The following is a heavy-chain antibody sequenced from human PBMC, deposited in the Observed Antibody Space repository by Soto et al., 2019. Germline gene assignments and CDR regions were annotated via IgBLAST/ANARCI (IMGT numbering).Heavy chain of an antibody. J-gene: IGHJ4*02. D-gene: IGHD2-15*01. V-gene: IGHV3-23*01. CDR1: EFTCSNYG. CDR2: IGSSADDT. CDR3: AKCSGGSCYTPFDF. Sequence: AGGSIRVSRRAAEFTCSNYGMSWVRQKPGKGLEWVSAIGSSADDTYYVDSVKGRFAISRDSSKSTLYLQLNSLRAEDTAVYYCAKCSGGSCYTPFDFWGQGTLVTVSS.